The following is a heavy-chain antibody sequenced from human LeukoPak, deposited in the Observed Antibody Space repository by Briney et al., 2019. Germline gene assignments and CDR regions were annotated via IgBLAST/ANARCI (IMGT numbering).Heavy chain of an antibody. CDR1: GFTFSSYW. Sequence: GGSLRLSCAASGFTFSSYWMSWVRQAPGKGLEWVANIKQDGSEKYYVDPVKGRLTISRDNAKNSLYLQMNSLRAEDTAVYYCARVVGPMVRGSIGAFDIWGQGTMVTVSS. CDR2: IKQDGSEK. V-gene: IGHV3-7*01. J-gene: IGHJ3*02. D-gene: IGHD3-10*01. CDR3: ARVVGPMVRGSIGAFDI.